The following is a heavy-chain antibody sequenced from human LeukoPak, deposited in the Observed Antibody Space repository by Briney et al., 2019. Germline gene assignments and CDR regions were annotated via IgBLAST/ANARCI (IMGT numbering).Heavy chain of an antibody. Sequence: GGSLRLSCAASGFTFSNHGMNWVRQAPGKGLEWVSGISHSGDITHYADSVKSPFTISRDNSKNTLYLEVISLTAEDTAVYYCAKDDAWLRFGEWSQGTLVTVSS. D-gene: IGHD3-10*01. J-gene: IGHJ4*02. V-gene: IGHV3-23*01. CDR1: GFTFSNHG. CDR2: ISHSGDIT. CDR3: AKDDAWLRFGE.